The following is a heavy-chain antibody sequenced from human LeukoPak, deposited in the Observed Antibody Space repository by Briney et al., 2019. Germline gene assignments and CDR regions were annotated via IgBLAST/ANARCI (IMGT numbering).Heavy chain of an antibody. Sequence: GGSLRLSCAASGFTFSSYSMNWVRQAPGKGLEWVSSISSSSSYIYYADSVKGRFTISRDNAKNSLYLQMNSLRAEDTAVYYCARGRWGGSGSYSYFDYWGQGTLVTVSS. CDR1: GFTFSSYS. D-gene: IGHD3-10*01. V-gene: IGHV3-21*01. CDR2: ISSSSSYI. CDR3: ARGRWGGSGSYSYFDY. J-gene: IGHJ4*02.